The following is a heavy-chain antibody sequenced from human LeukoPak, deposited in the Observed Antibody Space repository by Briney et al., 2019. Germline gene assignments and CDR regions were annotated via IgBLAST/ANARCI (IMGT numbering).Heavy chain of an antibody. CDR1: GFTFSYYW. D-gene: IGHD5-18*01. Sequence: GGSLRLSCAASGFTFSYYWMGWVRQAPGKGLEWVANIKQDGSEKYYVDSVRGRFTISRDNAKNSLHLQMNSLRAEDTAVYYCARGSGVQVWSSLDYWGQGTLVTVSS. V-gene: IGHV3-7*02. J-gene: IGHJ4*02. CDR2: IKQDGSEK. CDR3: ARGSGVQVWSSLDY.